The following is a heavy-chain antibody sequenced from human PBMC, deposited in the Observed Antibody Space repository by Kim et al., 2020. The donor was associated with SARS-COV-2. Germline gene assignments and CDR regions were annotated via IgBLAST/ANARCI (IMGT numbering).Heavy chain of an antibody. D-gene: IGHD6-6*01. CDR2: IYLTGST. CDR3: ARHKRDSSSLGYFDY. J-gene: IGHJ4*02. Sequence: SETLSLTCSVSGGSISNSDYYWGWIRQPPGKGLEWIGSIYLTGSTYYNPSLKSRVTISVDTSKNQFSLKLTSVTAADTTVFYCARHKRDSSSLGYFDYWGQGSLVTVSS. CDR1: GGSISNSDYY. V-gene: IGHV4-39*01.